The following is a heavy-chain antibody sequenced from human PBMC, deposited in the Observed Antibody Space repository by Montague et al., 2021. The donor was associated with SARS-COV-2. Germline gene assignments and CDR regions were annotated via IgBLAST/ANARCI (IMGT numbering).Heavy chain of an antibody. J-gene: IGHJ4*02. CDR1: GFTFSSYE. CDR2: ISGSTI. V-gene: IGHV3-48*03. D-gene: IGHD3-9*01. CDR3: ARDCAYYDILTGYSPKGGFDY. Sequence: SLRLSCAASGFTFSSYEMNWVRQAPGKGLEWVSYISGSTIYYADSVKGRFTISRDNAKNSLYLQMNSLRAEDTAVYYCARDCAYYDILTGYSPKGGFDYWGQGTLVTVSS.